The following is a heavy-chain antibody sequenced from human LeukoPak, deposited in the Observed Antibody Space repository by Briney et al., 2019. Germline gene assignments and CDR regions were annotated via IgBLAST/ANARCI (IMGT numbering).Heavy chain of an antibody. CDR1: GGSISSYY. D-gene: IGHD4-17*01. CDR3: ARSYGDYMPDFDY. J-gene: IGHJ4*02. V-gene: IGHV4-59*01. Sequence: SETLSLTCTVSGGSISSYYWSWIRQPPGKGLEWIGYIYYSGSTNYNPSLKSRVTISVDTSKNQFSLKLSSVTAADTAVYYCARSYGDYMPDFDYWGQGTLVTVSS. CDR2: IYYSGST.